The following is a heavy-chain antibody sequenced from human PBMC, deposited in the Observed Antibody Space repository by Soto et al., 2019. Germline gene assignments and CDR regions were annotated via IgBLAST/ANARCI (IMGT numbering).Heavy chain of an antibody. CDR1: GFTVSSNY. CDR3: ARDGSFGGVIVKGDAFDI. J-gene: IGHJ3*02. D-gene: IGHD3-16*02. CDR2: IYSGGST. Sequence: EVQLVESGGGLVQPGGSLRLSCAASGFTVSSNYMRWVRQAPGKGLEWVSVIYSGGSTYYADSVKGRFTISRENSKNTLYLQMNSLRAEDTAVYYCARDGSFGGVIVKGDAFDIWGQGTMVTVSS. V-gene: IGHV3-66*01.